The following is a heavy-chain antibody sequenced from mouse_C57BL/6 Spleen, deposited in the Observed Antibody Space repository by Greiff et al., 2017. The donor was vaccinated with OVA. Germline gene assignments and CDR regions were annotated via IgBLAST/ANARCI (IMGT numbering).Heavy chain of an antibody. J-gene: IGHJ3*01. CDR3: ARTSSGYVAWFAY. Sequence: QVQLQQPGAELVRPGTSVKLSCKASGYTFTSYWMHWVKQRPGQGLEWIGVIDPSDSYTNYNQKFKGKATLTVDTSSSTAYMQLSSLTSEDSAVYYCARTSSGYVAWFAYWGQGTLVTVSA. D-gene: IGHD3-2*02. V-gene: IGHV1-59*01. CDR1: GYTFTSYW. CDR2: IDPSDSYT.